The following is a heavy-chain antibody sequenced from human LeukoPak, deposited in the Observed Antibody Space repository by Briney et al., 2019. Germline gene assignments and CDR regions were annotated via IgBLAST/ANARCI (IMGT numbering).Heavy chain of an antibody. CDR3: AKKRPHNNPLDS. V-gene: IGHV3-23*01. CDR1: GLTFETYP. J-gene: IGHJ4*02. Sequence: GGSLRLSCGASGLTFETYPMLWLPQAPGKGLEWVSALSGDSRSILYADSVKGRFTISRDNSKSTLYLQMNSLRAEDTAVYDCAKKRPHNNPLDSWGQGTLVTVSS. CDR2: LSGDSRSI. D-gene: IGHD1/OR15-1a*01.